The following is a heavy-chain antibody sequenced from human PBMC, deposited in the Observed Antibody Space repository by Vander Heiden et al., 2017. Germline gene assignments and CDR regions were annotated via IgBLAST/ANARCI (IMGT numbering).Heavy chain of an antibody. CDR3: ARAQKDDSSGSMYYYYYGMDV. CDR2: IYYSGST. CDR1: GGSISSYY. V-gene: IGHV4-59*01. D-gene: IGHD3-22*01. Sequence: QVQLQESGPGLVKPSETLSLTCTVSGGSISSYYWSWIRQPPGKGLELIGYIYYSGSTNYNPSLKSRVTISVDTSKNQFSLKLSSVTAADTAVYYCARAQKDDSSGSMYYYYYGMDVWGQGTTVTVSS. J-gene: IGHJ6*02.